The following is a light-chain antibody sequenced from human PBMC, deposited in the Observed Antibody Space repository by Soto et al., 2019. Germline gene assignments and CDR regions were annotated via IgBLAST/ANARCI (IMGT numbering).Light chain of an antibody. Sequence: EIVLTQSPGTLSLSPGERATLSCRASRSLSSSYVVWYQQKPGRAPSLLIYAASRRATGIPDRFSGSGSATEYTLTISRLEPEDFAVYYCQQQGTFGQGTKLEIK. J-gene: IGKJ2*01. V-gene: IGKV3-20*01. CDR3: QQQGT. CDR2: AAS. CDR1: RSLSSSY.